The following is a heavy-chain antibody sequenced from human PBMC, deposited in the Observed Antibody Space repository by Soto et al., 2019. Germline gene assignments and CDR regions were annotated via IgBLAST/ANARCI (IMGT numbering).Heavy chain of an antibody. CDR3: ARDRRDGYNFDY. J-gene: IGHJ4*02. CDR2: ISSRNTI. D-gene: IGHD5-18*01. CDR1: GFSFSRSN. V-gene: IGHV3-48*04. Sequence: GGSLRLSCAASGFSFSRSNMNWVRQAPGKGLEWVSYISSRNTIYYADSVKGRFTISRDNAKNSLYLQMNSLRAEDTAVYYCARDRRDGYNFDYWGQGTLVTVSS.